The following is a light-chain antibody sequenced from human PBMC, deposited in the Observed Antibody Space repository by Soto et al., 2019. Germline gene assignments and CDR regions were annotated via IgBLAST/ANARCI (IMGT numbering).Light chain of an antibody. V-gene: IGLV2-23*01. CDR1: SSDVGSYNL. J-gene: IGLJ2*01. CDR3: CSYAGS. Sequence: QSALTQPASVSGSPGQSITISCTGTSSDVGSYNLVSWYQHHPGKAPKLMIYEGSKRPSGVSNRFSGSKSGNTASLTISGLQAEDEADYYCCSYAGSVGGGTKVTVL. CDR2: EGS.